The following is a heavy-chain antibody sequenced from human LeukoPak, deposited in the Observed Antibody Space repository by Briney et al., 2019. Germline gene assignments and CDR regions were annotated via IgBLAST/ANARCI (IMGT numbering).Heavy chain of an antibody. J-gene: IGHJ4*02. CDR2: ITNGGSS. Sequence: SETLSLTCTVSGGSISGYYWSWVRQPPGKGLEWIGYITNGGSSSYNPSLKSRGTMSVDTSKRQFSLNLTSVTAADTAVYYCAGAQRGYTHGYLGGGYFDYWGQGALVTVSS. D-gene: IGHD5-18*01. CDR3: AGAQRGYTHGYLGGGYFDY. V-gene: IGHV4-59*12. CDR1: GGSISGYY.